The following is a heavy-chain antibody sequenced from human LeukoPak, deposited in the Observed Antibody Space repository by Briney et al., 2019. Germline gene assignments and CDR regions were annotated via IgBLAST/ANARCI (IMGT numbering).Heavy chain of an antibody. CDR1: GGSISSSSYY. Sequence: SETLSLTCTVSGGSISSSSYYWGWIRQPPGKGLEWIGSIYYSGSTYYNPSLKSRVTISVDTSKNQFSLKLSSVTAADTAVYYCARHGDGSGSYHTFDYWGQGTLVTVSS. J-gene: IGHJ4*02. D-gene: IGHD1-26*01. CDR3: ARHGDGSGSYHTFDY. V-gene: IGHV4-39*01. CDR2: IYYSGST.